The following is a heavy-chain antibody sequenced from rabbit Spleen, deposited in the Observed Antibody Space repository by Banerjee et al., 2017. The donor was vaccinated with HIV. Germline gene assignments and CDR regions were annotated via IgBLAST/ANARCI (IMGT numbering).Heavy chain of an antibody. J-gene: IGHJ6*01. D-gene: IGHD1-1*01. CDR2: IDAGSSDFT. CDR3: ARDSSSSFSSYGMDL. Sequence: QSLEESGGGLVQPEGSLTLTCTASGISFGFSDYLCWVRQAPGKGLEWIACIDAGSSDFTYHASWAKGRFTISKTSSTTVTLQATSLTAAGTATYFCARDSSSSFSSYGMDLWGPGTLVTVS. V-gene: IGHV1S40*01. CDR1: GISFGFSDY.